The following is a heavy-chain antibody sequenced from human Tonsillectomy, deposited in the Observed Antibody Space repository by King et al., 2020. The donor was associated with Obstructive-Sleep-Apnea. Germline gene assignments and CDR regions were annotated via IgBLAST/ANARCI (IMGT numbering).Heavy chain of an antibody. J-gene: IGHJ4*02. CDR1: GFTFSSYG. D-gene: IGHD1-7*01. CDR3: AKDYPGTPFHNFDY. V-gene: IGHV3-30*02. CDR2: IRYDGSNK. Sequence: VQLVESGGGVVQPGRSLRLSCAASGFTFSSYGMHWVRQAPGKGLEWVAFIRYDGSNKYYADSVKGRITISRDNSKNTLYLQMNSLRAEDTAVYYCAKDYPGTPFHNFDYWGQGTLVTVSS.